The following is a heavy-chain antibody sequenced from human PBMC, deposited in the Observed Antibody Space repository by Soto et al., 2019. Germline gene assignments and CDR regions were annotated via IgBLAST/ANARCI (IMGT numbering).Heavy chain of an antibody. CDR3: SRGILV. D-gene: IGHD5-18*01. CDR1: GGSINSGGYC. J-gene: IGHJ4*02. Sequence: QVQLQESGPGLVKPSQTLSLTCTVSGGSINSGGYCWSWIRQHPGKGLDWIGCISYGGSTSYNPSLKSRVTLSVDTSKNQFSLKLTSVTAAETAVYYCSRGILVWGQGALITVSS. CDR2: ISYGGST. V-gene: IGHV4-31*03.